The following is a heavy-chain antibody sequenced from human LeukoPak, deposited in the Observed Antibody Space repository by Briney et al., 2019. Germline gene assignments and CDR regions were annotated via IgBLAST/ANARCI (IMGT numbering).Heavy chain of an antibody. CDR2: ISSSSYI. Sequence: GGSLRLSCAASGFTFSSYSMDWVRQAPGKGLEWVSSISSSSYIYYADSVKGRFTISRDNAKNSLYLQMNSLRAEDTAVYYCARDLSVGAIREYYFDYWGQGTLVTVSS. CDR1: GFTFSSYS. V-gene: IGHV3-21*01. D-gene: IGHD1-26*01. J-gene: IGHJ4*02. CDR3: ARDLSVGAIREYYFDY.